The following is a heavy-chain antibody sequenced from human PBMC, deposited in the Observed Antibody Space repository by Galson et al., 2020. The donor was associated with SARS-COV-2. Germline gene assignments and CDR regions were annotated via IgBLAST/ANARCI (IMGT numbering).Heavy chain of an antibody. J-gene: IGHJ6*02. V-gene: IGHV1-2*02. CDR1: GYIFVGYY. CDR3: AREVPYGMDV. Sequence: GSLKISCKASGYIFVGYYMHWVRQAPGQGLEWIGWINPNSGDTSYTQKFQGRVTMTRDTSISTAYMELSRLRFDDTAVYYCAREVPYGMDVWGQGTTVTVSS. CDR2: INPNSGDT.